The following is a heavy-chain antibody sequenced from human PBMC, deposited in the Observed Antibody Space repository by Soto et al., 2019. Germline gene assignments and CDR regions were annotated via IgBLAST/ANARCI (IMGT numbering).Heavy chain of an antibody. V-gene: IGHV1-2*04. J-gene: IGHJ4*02. D-gene: IGHD3-22*01. CDR2: INPNSGGT. CDR1: GYTFTGYY. Sequence: ASVKVSCKASGYTFTGYYMHWVRQAPGQGLEWMGWINPNSGGTNYAQKFQGWVTMTRDTSISTAYMELSRLRSDDTAVYYCARSSLYDSSGYYLDWGQGTLVTVSS. CDR3: ARSSLYDSSGYYLD.